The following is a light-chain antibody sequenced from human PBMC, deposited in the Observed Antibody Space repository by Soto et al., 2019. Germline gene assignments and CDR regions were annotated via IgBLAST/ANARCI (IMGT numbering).Light chain of an antibody. CDR2: DAS. J-gene: IGKJ4*01. CDR1: QSIYRW. Sequence: DIQLTQSPSTLSASXXXXXNXTXRASQSIYRWLAWYQQKPGKAPKLLIYDASSLESGVPSRFSGSGSGTEFTLTISSLQPDDFATYYCQQYNSYASFGGGTKVDIK. CDR3: QQYNSYAS. V-gene: IGKV1-5*01.